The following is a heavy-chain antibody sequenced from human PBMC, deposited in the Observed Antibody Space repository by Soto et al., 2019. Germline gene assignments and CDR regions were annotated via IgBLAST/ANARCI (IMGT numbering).Heavy chain of an antibody. CDR2: ISGSGGST. CDR3: AKGYLEWSHPPGFDY. D-gene: IGHD3-3*01. J-gene: IGHJ4*02. Sequence: EVQLLESGGGLVQPGGSLRLSCAASGFTFSSYAMSWVRQAPGKGLERVSAISGSGGSTYYADSVKGRFTISRDNSKNTLYLQMNSLRAEDTAVYYCAKGYLEWSHPPGFDYWGQGTLVTVSS. V-gene: IGHV3-23*01. CDR1: GFTFSSYA.